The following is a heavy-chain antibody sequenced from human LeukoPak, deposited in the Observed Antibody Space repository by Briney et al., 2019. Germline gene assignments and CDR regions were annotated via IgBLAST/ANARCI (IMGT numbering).Heavy chain of an antibody. CDR2: FDPEDCET. CDR1: GYTLTELS. D-gene: IGHD2-2*01. Sequence: DSVKVSCKVSGYTLTELSMHWVRQAPGKGLEGMGGFDPEDCETIYAQKFQGRVTMTEDTSTDTAYMELSSLRSEDTAVYYCATRGRYCSSTSCYYYYGMDVWGQGTTVTVSS. CDR3: ATRGRYCSSTSCYYYYGMDV. V-gene: IGHV1-24*01. J-gene: IGHJ6*02.